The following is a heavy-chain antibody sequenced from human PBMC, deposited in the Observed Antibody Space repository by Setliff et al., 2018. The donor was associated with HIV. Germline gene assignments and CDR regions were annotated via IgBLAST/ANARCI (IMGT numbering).Heavy chain of an antibody. CDR1: GFTFSDSA. J-gene: IGHJ4*02. CDR2: IRSKGYGSAT. V-gene: IGHV3-73*01. CDR3: TRHSTDPWSLLDY. Sequence: GGSLRLSCAASGFTFSDSAMHWVRQAPGKGLEWVGRIRSKGYGSATAYAASVKGRFTISRDDSKNTAYLQMDSLKTEDTAVYYCTRHSTDPWSLLDYWGQGTLVTVSS. D-gene: IGHD1-1*01.